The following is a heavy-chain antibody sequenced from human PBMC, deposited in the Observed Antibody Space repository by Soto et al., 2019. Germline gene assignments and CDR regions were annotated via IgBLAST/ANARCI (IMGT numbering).Heavy chain of an antibody. CDR1: GYTFTSYG. V-gene: IGHV1-18*04. Sequence: ASVKVSCKASGYTFTSYGISWVRQAPGRGLEWMGWISAYNGNTNYAQKLQGRVTMTTDTSTSTAYMELRSLRSDDTAVYYCARVQLGDWNYVRFDSWRQRTLVGVSS. CDR3: ARVQLGDWNYVRFDS. CDR2: ISAYNGNT. J-gene: IGHJ4*02. D-gene: IGHD1-7*01.